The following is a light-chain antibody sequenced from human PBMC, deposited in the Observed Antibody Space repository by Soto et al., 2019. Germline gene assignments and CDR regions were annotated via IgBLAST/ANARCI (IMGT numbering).Light chain of an antibody. CDR1: QPVSDK. Sequence: EVVMTQSPANLSVSPGVGATLSCWASQPVSDKLAWYQQKPGQAPRLLIYGASARALGIPDRFSASGSGTDFTLTISRLEPEDFAVYYCQQYGSSPPYTFGQGTKLEIK. V-gene: IGKV3-20*01. J-gene: IGKJ2*01. CDR2: GAS. CDR3: QQYGSSPPYT.